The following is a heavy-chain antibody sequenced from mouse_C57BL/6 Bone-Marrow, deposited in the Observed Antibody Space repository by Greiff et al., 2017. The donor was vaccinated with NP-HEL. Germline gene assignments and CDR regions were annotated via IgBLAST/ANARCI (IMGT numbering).Heavy chain of an antibody. J-gene: IGHJ3*01. V-gene: IGHV4-1*01. CDR1: GVDFSRYW. CDR3: ARKTAQAPFAY. Sequence: EADGVDFSRYWRSWVRRAPGKGLEWIGEINPDSSKINYAPALKDKFIISRDNAKNTLYLQMSKVRSEDTALYYCARKTAQAPFAYWGQGTLVTVST. D-gene: IGHD3-2*02. CDR2: INPDSSKI.